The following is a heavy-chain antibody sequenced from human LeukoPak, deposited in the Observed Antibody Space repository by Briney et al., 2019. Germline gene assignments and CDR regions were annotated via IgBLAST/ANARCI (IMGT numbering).Heavy chain of an antibody. D-gene: IGHD1-1*01. V-gene: IGHV4-61*01. CDR1: GDSVSNDRYY. J-gene: IGHJ5*02. Sequence: PSETLSLTCTVSGDSVSNDRYYWTWIRQSPGKGLEWIAYIRYSGHTNYNPSLDTRVTISLDASKNQLSLRLYSVTAADTAMYYRARYNWNTWFDPWGQGALVTVSS. CDR3: ARYNWNTWFDP. CDR2: IRYSGHT.